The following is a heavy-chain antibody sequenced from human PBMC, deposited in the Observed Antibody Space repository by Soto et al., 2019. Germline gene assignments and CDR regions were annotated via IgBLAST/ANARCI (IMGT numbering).Heavy chain of an antibody. CDR1: GFTFSSST. CDR3: ASQGIDRFYYYYMEV. V-gene: IGHV3-23*01. D-gene: IGHD2-15*01. Sequence: GRCRRLSCAASGFTFSSSTMSWARQAPGKGLEWVSMISGRGGSTYYADSVKGRFTISRDNSKNALYLQMNSLRAEDTAVYYCASQGIDRFYYYYMEVWGQGTTVTVSS. J-gene: IGHJ6*02. CDR2: ISGRGGST.